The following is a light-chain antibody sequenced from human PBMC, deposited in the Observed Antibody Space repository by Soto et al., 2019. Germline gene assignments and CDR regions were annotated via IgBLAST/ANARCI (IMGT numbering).Light chain of an antibody. CDR3: QQSFGAPRT. CDR1: QTISSW. J-gene: IGKJ1*01. V-gene: IGKV1-5*01. CDR2: AAS. Sequence: DIQITQSPSTLAGSVGDRVTITCRASQTISSWLAWYQQKPGKAPKLLIYAASSLQSGVPSRFSGSGSETEFTLTISSLQPEDFATYYCQQSFGAPRTFGQGTKVDIK.